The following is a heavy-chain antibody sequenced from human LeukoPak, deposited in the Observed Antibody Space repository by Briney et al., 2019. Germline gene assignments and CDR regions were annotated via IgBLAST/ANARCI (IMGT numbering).Heavy chain of an antibody. J-gene: IGHJ4*02. V-gene: IGHV1-69*06. D-gene: IGHD1-26*01. CDR3: TRQDSGNHFDY. CDR2: IIPIFGTA. CDR1: GGTFSSYA. Sequence: SVKVSRKASGGTFSSYAISWVRQTPGQGLEWMGGIIPIFGTANYAQKFQGRVTITADKSTSTAYMELSSLRSEDTAVYYCTRQDSGNHFDYWDQGTLVTVSS.